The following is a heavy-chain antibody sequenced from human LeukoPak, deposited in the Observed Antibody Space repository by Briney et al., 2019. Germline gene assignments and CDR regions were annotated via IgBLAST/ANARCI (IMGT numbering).Heavy chain of an antibody. CDR1: GYSFFSNYW. Sequence: GESLKISCKAYGYSFFSNYWIAWVRQMPGKGLEWMGVIYPGDSDTRYSPSFQGQVTISADKSISTAYLQWSSLKASDTAMYYCARAVAGAPEYFQHWGQGTLVTVSS. D-gene: IGHD6-19*01. V-gene: IGHV5-51*01. J-gene: IGHJ1*01. CDR3: ARAVAGAPEYFQH. CDR2: IYPGDSDT.